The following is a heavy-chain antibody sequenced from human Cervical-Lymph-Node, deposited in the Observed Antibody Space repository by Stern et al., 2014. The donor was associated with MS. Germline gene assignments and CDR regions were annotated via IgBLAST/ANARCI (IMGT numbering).Heavy chain of an antibody. Sequence: QVQLLQPGAEVMKPGASVKVSCKASGYTFTGYNIHWVRQAPGQGLEWMGLINTANGDTKYSQKFQDRVTINMDTSASTAYMEVSSLRSEDTAVYYCARPIGDCTSGICYNEFDYWGQGTLVTVSS. CDR2: INTANGDT. CDR3: ARPIGDCTSGICYNEFDY. V-gene: IGHV1-3*04. CDR1: GYTFTGYN. D-gene: IGHD2-8*01. J-gene: IGHJ4*02.